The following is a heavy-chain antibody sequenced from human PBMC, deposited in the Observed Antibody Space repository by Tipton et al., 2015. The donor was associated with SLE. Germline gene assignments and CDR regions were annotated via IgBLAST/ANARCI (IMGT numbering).Heavy chain of an antibody. Sequence: TLSLTCTVSGDSITRSSFYWGWIRQHPGEGLEWIGYIYNSGSAHYNASLKSRLTISVDTSKNQFSLTLSSVTAADTAVYYCASLGDRGGVVTWGQGTLVTVSS. D-gene: IGHD3-3*01. CDR3: ASLGDRGGVVT. V-gene: IGHV4-31*03. CDR2: IYNSGSA. J-gene: IGHJ4*02. CDR1: GDSITRSSFY.